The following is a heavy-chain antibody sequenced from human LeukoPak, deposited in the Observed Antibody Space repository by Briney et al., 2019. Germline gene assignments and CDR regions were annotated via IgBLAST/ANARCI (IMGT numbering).Heavy chain of an antibody. CDR3: AKRSRGYYDY. V-gene: IGHV3-66*02. CDR1: GFTVFSDN. Sequence: GGSLRLSCAASGFTVFSDNMSWVRQAPGKGLEWVSVVYSGDDGTNYAESVRGRFTISRDNSKNTVYLQMNSLRVEDTGVYYCAKRSRGYYDYWGQGTLVTVSS. J-gene: IGHJ4*02. D-gene: IGHD2-21*01. CDR2: VYSGDDGT.